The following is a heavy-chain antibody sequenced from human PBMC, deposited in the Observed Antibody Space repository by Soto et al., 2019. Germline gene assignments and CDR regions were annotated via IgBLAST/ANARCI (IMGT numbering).Heavy chain of an antibody. D-gene: IGHD6-13*01. CDR3: AREGGRHKQHRTVDY. CDR2: IIPILGIA. J-gene: IGHJ4*02. CDR1: GGTFSSYT. Sequence: SVKVSCKASGGTFSSYTISWVRQAPGQGLEWMGRIIPILGIANYAQKFQGRVTITADKSTSTAYMELSSLRSEDTAVYYCAREGGRHKQHRTVDYWGQGTLVTVSS. V-gene: IGHV1-69*04.